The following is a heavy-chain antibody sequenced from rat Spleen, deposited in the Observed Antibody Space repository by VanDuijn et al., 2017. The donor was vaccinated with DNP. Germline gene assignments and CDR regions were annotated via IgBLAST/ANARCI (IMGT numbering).Heavy chain of an antibody. J-gene: IGHJ4*01. Sequence: EVQLQESGPGLVKPSQSLSPTCSVTGYSITRTYWGWIRKLPGDKMEWIGHISYSGSTGYNPSLKSRISISRDTSKNQFFLQLRSVTTEDTATYYCARHDYYSSPYYAMDAWGQGISVIVSS. CDR2: ISYSGST. V-gene: IGHV3-1*01. CDR3: ARHDYYSSPYYAMDA. D-gene: IGHD1-2*01. CDR1: GYSITRTY.